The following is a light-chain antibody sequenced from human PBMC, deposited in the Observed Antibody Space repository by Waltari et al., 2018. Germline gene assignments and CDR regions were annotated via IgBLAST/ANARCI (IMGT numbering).Light chain of an antibody. Sequence: SNELTQPSSVSVSPGQTARITCSGDVLTKQYAYWYQQKPGQAPVLIIYKDSARPSGIPERNSGSTSGTELTLTISGVQSEDEADYYCQSSDSTGTYVLFGGGTHLTVL. J-gene: IGLJ2*01. V-gene: IGLV3-25*03. CDR3: QSSDSTGTYVL. CDR1: VLTKQY. CDR2: KDS.